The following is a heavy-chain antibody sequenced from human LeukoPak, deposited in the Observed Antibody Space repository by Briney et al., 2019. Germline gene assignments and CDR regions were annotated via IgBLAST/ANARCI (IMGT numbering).Heavy chain of an antibody. D-gene: IGHD5-18*01. V-gene: IGHV3-23*01. CDR2: IPGSGGHT. J-gene: IGHJ4*02. CDR1: GFNFTTYA. Sequence: QSGESLRLSCAAPGFNFTTYATSSVRQAPGKGLELVSAIPGSGGHTYYAESVKGRFTISRYNSKNTLYLQMYSLRAEDTAIYYCAKEDTSHSYRGLDYWGQGTLVTVSS. CDR3: AKEDTSHSYRGLDY.